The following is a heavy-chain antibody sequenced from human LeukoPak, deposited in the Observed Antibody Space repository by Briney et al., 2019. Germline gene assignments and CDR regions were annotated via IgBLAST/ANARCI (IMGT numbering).Heavy chain of an antibody. CDR3: ARHVWGAFDI. D-gene: IGHD3-16*01. Sequence: GESLKIFCKGSGYSFTSYWISWVRQMPGKGLECMGRIDPSDSYTNYSPSFQGHVTISADKSISTAYLQWSSLKASDTAMYYCARHVWGAFDIWGQGTMVTVSS. CDR1: GYSFTSYW. J-gene: IGHJ3*02. V-gene: IGHV5-10-1*01. CDR2: IDPSDSYT.